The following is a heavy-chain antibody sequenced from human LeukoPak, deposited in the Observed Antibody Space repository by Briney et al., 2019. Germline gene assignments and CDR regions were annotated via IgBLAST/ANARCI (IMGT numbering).Heavy chain of an antibody. J-gene: IGHJ6*03. CDR1: GFTFSSSA. D-gene: IGHD2-15*01. CDR3: AKDLLRYCSGGSCSPGMDV. V-gene: IGHV3-23*01. Sequence: GGSLRLSCAASGFTFSSSAMTWVRQAPGKGLEWVSAISDNGYDTFYADSVKGRSTISRDNSKNTLYLQMNSLRAEDTAVYYCAKDLLRYCSGGSCSPGMDVWGKGTTVTISS. CDR2: ISDNGYDT.